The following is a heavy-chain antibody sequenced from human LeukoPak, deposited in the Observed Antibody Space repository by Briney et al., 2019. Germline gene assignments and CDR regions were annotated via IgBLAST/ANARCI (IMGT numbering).Heavy chain of an antibody. CDR2: INPNSGST. D-gene: IGHD3-10*01. J-gene: IGHJ4*02. Sequence: ASVKVSCKASGYTFTGYYIHWVRQAPGQGLEWMGWINPNSGSTNYAQKFQGRVTMTTDTSTNTAYLELRSLRSDDSAVYFCARDWVRYASGSYYFDYWGQGTLVTVSS. CDR1: GYTFTGYY. V-gene: IGHV1-2*02. CDR3: ARDWVRYASGSYYFDY.